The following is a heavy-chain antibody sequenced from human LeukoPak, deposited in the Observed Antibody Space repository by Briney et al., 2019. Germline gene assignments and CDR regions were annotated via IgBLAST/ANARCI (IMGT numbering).Heavy chain of an antibody. J-gene: IGHJ4*02. CDR2: IYTGGGR. CDR1: GFTVSSYY. CDR3: ARGIDY. V-gene: IGHV3-53*01. Sequence: GGTLRLSCAASGFTVSSYYMNWVRQAPGKELEWVSVIYTGGGRYYADSVRGRFTISRDTSKNMVFLQMNSLRVEDTAVYYCARGIDYWGRGTLVTVSS.